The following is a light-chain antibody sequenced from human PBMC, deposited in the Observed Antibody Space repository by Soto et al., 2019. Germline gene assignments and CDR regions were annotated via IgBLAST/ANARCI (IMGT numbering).Light chain of an antibody. J-gene: IGKJ1*01. CDR1: QSIGNY. V-gene: IGKV1-39*01. Sequence: DIQMTQSPSSLSASIGDRVTITCRASQSIGNYLNWYQQKPGKAPNLLIYAASTLLSGFPSRFSGGGSGTDFTLTISSLQPEDFATYYCQQSYSSPETFGQGTKVEIK. CDR3: QQSYSSPET. CDR2: AAS.